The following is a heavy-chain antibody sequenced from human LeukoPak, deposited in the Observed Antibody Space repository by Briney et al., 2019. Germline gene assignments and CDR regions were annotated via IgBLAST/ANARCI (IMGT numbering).Heavy chain of an antibody. J-gene: IGHJ2*01. CDR2: INHSGST. D-gene: IGHD5-18*01. CDR3: ARAGYSYGHGGYFDL. Sequence: SQTLSLTCTVSGGSISSGDYYWSWIRQPPGKGLEWIGEINHSGSTNYNPSLKSRVTISVDTSKNQFSLKLSSVTAADTAVYYCARAGYSYGHGGYFDLWGRGTLVTVSS. V-gene: IGHV4-30-4*01. CDR1: GGSISSGDYY.